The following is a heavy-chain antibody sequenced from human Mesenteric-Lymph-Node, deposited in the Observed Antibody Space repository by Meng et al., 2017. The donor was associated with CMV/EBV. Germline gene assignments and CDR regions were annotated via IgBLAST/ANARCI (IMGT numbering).Heavy chain of an antibody. CDR1: GGTFSSYT. J-gene: IGHJ5*02. Sequence: SVTVSCKASGGTFSSYTISWVRQAPGQGLEWMGRIIPILGIANYAQKFQGRVTITADKSTSTAYMELSSLRSEDTAVYYCAREGMYYYDTSGMKWFDPWGQGTLVTVSS. CDR3: AREGMYYYDTSGMKWFDP. D-gene: IGHD3-22*01. V-gene: IGHV1-69*04. CDR2: IIPILGIA.